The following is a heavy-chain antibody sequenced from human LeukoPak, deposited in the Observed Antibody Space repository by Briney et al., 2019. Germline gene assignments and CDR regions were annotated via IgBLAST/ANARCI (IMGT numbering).Heavy chain of an antibody. CDR2: MNPNSGNT. D-gene: IGHD3-9*01. J-gene: IGHJ3*02. CDR3: ARDLSDILTGYFDAFDI. CDR1: GYTFTSYD. Sequence: ASVKVSCKASGYTFTSYDINWVRQATGQGLEWMGWMNPNSGNTGYAQKFQGRVTMTRNTSISTAYMELSSLRSEDTAVYYCARDLSDILTGYFDAFDIWGQGTMVTVSS. V-gene: IGHV1-8*01.